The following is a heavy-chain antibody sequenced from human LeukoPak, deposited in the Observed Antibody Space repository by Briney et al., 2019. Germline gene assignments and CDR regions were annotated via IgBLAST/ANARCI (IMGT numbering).Heavy chain of an antibody. CDR1: GFTVSSNY. D-gene: IGHD3-22*01. V-gene: IGHV3-53*01. Sequence: PGGSLRLSCAASGFTVSSNYMSWVRQAPGKGLEWVSVIYSGGSTYYADSVKGRFTISRDNSKNTLYLQMNSLRAEDTAVYYCAKDSSGYLAGYFQYWGQGTLVTVSS. CDR2: IYSGGST. J-gene: IGHJ1*01. CDR3: AKDSSGYLAGYFQY.